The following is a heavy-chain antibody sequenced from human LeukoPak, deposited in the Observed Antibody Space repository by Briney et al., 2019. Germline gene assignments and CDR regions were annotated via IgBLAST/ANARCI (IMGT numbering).Heavy chain of an antibody. CDR3: ARVRISRWVDP. D-gene: IGHD2/OR15-2a*01. Sequence: GGSLRLSCAASGFTFSSYSMNWVRQAPGKGLEWVSYISSSSSTIYYADSVKGRFTISRDNAKNSLYLQMNSLRAEDTAVYYCARVRISRWVDPWGQGTLVTVSS. CDR2: ISSSSSTI. V-gene: IGHV3-48*01. J-gene: IGHJ5*02. CDR1: GFTFSSYS.